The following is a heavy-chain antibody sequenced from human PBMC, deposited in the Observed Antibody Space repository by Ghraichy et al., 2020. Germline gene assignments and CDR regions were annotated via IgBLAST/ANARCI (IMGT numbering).Heavy chain of an antibody. CDR1: GASISSSY. V-gene: IGHV4-59*08. D-gene: IGHD3-22*01. CDR2: IYHSGGT. J-gene: IGHJ4*02. CDR3: ARRRRTSVDGYSSGAFDY. Sequence: ESLNISCTVSGASISSSYWSWIRQSPGKGLEWIGYIYHSGGTSYNPALKSRVMMSQDTSKSQFSLKLNSVTAADTAVYYCARRRRTSVDGYSSGAFDYWGQGSLVTVSS.